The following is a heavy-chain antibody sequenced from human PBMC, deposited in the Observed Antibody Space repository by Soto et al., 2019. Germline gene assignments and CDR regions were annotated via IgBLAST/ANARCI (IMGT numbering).Heavy chain of an antibody. Sequence: QVQLVESGGGVVQPGRSLRLSCAASGFTFSSYGIHWVRQAPGKGLEWVAVISYDGSNKYYADSVKGRFTISRDNSKNTLDLQMNSLRAEDTAVYYCAKGAYAVVAASYFDYWGQGTLVTVSS. CDR3: AKGAYAVVAASYFDY. CDR2: ISYDGSNK. D-gene: IGHD2-15*01. CDR1: GFTFSSYG. J-gene: IGHJ4*02. V-gene: IGHV3-30*18.